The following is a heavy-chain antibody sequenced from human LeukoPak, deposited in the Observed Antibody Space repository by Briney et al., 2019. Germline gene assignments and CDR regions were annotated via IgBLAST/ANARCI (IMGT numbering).Heavy chain of an antibody. CDR2: ISGSGGST. Sequence: GGSLRLSCAASRFTFSSYSMNWVRQAPGKGLEWVSAISGSGGSTYYADSVKGRFTISRDNSKNTLYLQMNSLRAEDTAVYYCAKRKYTYYYDSSGYFDYWGQGTLVTVSS. CDR1: RFTFSSYS. D-gene: IGHD3-22*01. CDR3: AKRKYTYYYDSSGYFDY. J-gene: IGHJ4*02. V-gene: IGHV3-23*01.